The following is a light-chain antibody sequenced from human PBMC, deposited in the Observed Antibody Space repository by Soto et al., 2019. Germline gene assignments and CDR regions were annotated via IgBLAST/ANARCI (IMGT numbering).Light chain of an antibody. CDR3: QHYNSDPWT. Sequence: DLEMTQSPSTLSASVGDRVTITCRASQTIRRWLAWYQQRPGKAPKVLIYDASTLESGVPARFSGSGSESQFSLTISSLQPEDSATYSCQHYNSDPWTFGQGTKVEIK. V-gene: IGKV1-5*01. CDR2: DAS. J-gene: IGKJ1*01. CDR1: QTIRRW.